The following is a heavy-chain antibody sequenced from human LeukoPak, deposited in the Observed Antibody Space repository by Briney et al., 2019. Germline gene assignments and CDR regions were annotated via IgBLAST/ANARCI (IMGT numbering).Heavy chain of an antibody. J-gene: IGHJ4*02. CDR3: ARGNILTGYEY. D-gene: IGHD3-9*01. Sequence: GGSLRLSCAASGFTFSTYDMHWVRQATGKGLEWVSAIGFAGDTYYSGSVKGRFTISRENGKNFLFLQMNSLRAGNTAVYYCARGNILTGYEYWGQGALVTVSS. CDR1: GFTFSTYD. CDR2: IGFAGDT. V-gene: IGHV3-13*04.